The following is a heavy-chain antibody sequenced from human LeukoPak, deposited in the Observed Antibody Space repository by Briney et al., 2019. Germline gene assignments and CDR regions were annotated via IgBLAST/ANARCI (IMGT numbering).Heavy chain of an antibody. Sequence: GASVKVSCKASGGTFSSYAISWVRQAPGQGLEWMGRIIPILGIANYAQKFQGRVTITADKSTSTAYMELSSLRSEDTAVYYCARPPYYYDSSGYLSSYAFDIWGQGTMVTVSS. CDR2: IIPILGIA. J-gene: IGHJ3*02. V-gene: IGHV1-69*04. D-gene: IGHD3-22*01. CDR3: ARPPYYYDSSGYLSSYAFDI. CDR1: GGTFSSYA.